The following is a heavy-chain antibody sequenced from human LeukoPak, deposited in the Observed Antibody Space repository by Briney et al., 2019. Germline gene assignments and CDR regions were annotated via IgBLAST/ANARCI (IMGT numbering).Heavy chain of an antibody. CDR2: ISSSGTII. V-gene: IGHV3-48*03. CDR3: ARVLLSSGWTFDY. Sequence: GGSLRLSCAASGFTFNSYEVNWVRQAPGKGLEWVSYISSSGTIIYYADSVKGRFTVSRDNAKNSLYLQVHSLRAEDTAVYYCARVLLSSGWTFDYWGQGTLVTVSS. J-gene: IGHJ4*02. D-gene: IGHD6-19*01. CDR1: GFTFNSYE.